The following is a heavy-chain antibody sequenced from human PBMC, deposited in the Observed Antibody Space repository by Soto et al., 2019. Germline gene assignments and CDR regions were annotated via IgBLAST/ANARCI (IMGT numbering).Heavy chain of an antibody. CDR1: GYTFSSYW. CDR3: VRPDSTGYYPDH. Sequence: GESLKISCNGSGYTFSSYWIAWVLQMPGKGLEWMGIINPGDSDTRYSPSFQGQVTLSADKSISTAYLQWSSLKASDTAMYYCVRPDSTGYYPDHWGQGTLVTVSS. J-gene: IGHJ4*02. V-gene: IGHV5-51*01. CDR2: INPGDSDT. D-gene: IGHD3-22*01.